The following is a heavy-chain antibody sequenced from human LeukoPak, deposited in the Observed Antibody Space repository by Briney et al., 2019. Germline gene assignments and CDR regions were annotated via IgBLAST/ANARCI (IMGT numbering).Heavy chain of an antibody. CDR1: GGSFSGYY. CDR3: ARRIRSLYSSGWFNY. V-gene: IGHV4-34*01. Sequence: SETLSLTCAVYGGSFSGYYWSWIRQPPGKGLEWIGEINHSGSTNYNPSLKSRVTISVDTSKNQFSLKLSSVTAADTAVYYCARRIRSLYSSGWFNYWGQGTLVTVSS. CDR2: INHSGST. J-gene: IGHJ4*02. D-gene: IGHD6-19*01.